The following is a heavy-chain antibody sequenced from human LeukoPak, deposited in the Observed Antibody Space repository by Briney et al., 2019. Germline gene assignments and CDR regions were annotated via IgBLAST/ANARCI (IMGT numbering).Heavy chain of an antibody. Sequence: GGSLRLSCAASGFTFSSYGMHWVRQAPGKGLEWVAVIWYDGSNKYYADSAKGRFTISRDNSKNTLYLQMNSLRAEDTAVYYCARGLGSSGWPSYFDYWGQGTLVTVSS. CDR3: ARGLGSSGWPSYFDY. CDR1: GFTFSSYG. J-gene: IGHJ4*02. V-gene: IGHV3-33*01. D-gene: IGHD6-19*01. CDR2: IWYDGSNK.